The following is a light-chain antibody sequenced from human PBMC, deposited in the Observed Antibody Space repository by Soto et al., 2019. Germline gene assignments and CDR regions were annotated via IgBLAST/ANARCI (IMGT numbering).Light chain of an antibody. J-gene: IGKJ1*01. Sequence: EIVLTQSPGTLSLSPGERATLSCRASERTSSAYLAWYQQKPGQAPRLLIYGASSRATGISERFSGSGSATDFTLTIGRLEPEDFAVYYCQQYGSSPWTFVQGTKVEIK. CDR3: QQYGSSPWT. CDR1: ERTSSAY. CDR2: GAS. V-gene: IGKV3-20*01.